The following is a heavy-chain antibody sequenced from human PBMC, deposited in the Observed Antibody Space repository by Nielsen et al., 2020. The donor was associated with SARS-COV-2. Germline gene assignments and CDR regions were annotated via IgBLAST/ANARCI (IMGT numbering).Heavy chain of an antibody. Sequence: SETLSLTCAVYGGSFSGYYWSWIRQPPGKGLEWIGEINHSGSTNYNPSLKSRVTISVDTSKNQFSLKLSSVTAADTAVYYCAAVGRKRGWYDFWSGYSTSDYWGQGTLVTVSS. V-gene: IGHV4-34*01. CDR2: INHSGST. CDR3: AAVGRKRGWYDFWSGYSTSDY. J-gene: IGHJ4*02. D-gene: IGHD3-3*01. CDR1: GGSFSGYY.